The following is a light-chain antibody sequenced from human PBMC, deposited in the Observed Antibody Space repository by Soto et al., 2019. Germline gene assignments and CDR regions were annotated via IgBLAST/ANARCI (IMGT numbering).Light chain of an antibody. CDR3: QQHSNWPPLT. V-gene: IGKV3-11*01. CDR1: QSISNY. J-gene: IGKJ4*01. Sequence: EIVLTQSPATLSLSPGERATLSCRASQSISNYLVWYQQKPGQAPMLLIYDASNRATGIPARFSVSGSVTDFTLTISSLEPEDFAISDDQQHSNWPPLTFGGGTKVEIK. CDR2: DAS.